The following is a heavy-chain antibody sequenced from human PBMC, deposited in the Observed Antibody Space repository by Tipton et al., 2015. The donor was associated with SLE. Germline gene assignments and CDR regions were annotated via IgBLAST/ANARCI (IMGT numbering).Heavy chain of an antibody. CDR2: INHSGST. CDR3: ARGYCSGGSCSYWYFDL. Sequence: LRLSCAVYGGSFSGYYWSWIRQPPGKGLEWIGEINHSGSTNYNPSLKSRVTISVDTSKNQFSLKLSSVTAADTAVYYCARGYCSGGSCSYWYFDLWGRDTLVTVSS. J-gene: IGHJ2*01. D-gene: IGHD2-15*01. CDR1: GGSFSGYY. V-gene: IGHV4-34*01.